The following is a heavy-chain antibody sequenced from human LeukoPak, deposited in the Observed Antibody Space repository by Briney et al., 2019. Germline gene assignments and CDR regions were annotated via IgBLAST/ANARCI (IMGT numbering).Heavy chain of an antibody. V-gene: IGHV3-30*03. CDR1: GFTFSSYG. Sequence: PGGSLRLSCAASGFTFSSYGMHWVRQAPGKGLEWVAVISYDGSNKYYADSVKGRFTISRDNSKNTLYLQMNSLRAEDTAVYYCARDSRVRTSPNWFDPWGQGTLVTVSS. CDR3: ARDSRVRTSPNWFDP. D-gene: IGHD2-2*01. J-gene: IGHJ5*02. CDR2: ISYDGSNK.